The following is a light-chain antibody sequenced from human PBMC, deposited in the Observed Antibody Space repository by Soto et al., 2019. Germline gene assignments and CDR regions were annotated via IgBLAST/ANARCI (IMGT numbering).Light chain of an antibody. Sequence: EIVLTQSPATLSLSPGERVILSCRASQSVSSYLNWYQQKPGQAPRLLIYDASNRATGIPARFSGSGSGTDFTLTISSLEPEDFAVYYCQHRINWHLTFGGGTKLEIK. CDR3: QHRINWHLT. V-gene: IGKV3-11*01. CDR1: QSVSSY. J-gene: IGKJ4*01. CDR2: DAS.